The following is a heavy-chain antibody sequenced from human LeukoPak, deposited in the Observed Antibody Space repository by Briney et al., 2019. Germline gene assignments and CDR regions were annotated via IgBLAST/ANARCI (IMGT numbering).Heavy chain of an antibody. D-gene: IGHD3-22*01. CDR3: ARPRGYDSSGYYPYYFDY. V-gene: IGHV1-18*01. Sequence: ASVKVSCKASGYTFTSYGISWVRQAPGQGLEWMGSISAYNGNTNYAQKLQGRVTMTTDTSTSTAYMELRSLRSDDTAVYYCARPRGYDSSGYYPYYFDYWGQGTLVTVSS. CDR2: ISAYNGNT. J-gene: IGHJ4*02. CDR1: GYTFTSYG.